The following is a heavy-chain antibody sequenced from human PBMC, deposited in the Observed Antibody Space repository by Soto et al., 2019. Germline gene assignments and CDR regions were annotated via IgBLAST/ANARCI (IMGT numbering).Heavy chain of an antibody. CDR1: GFTFSSYD. V-gene: IGHV3-13*01. D-gene: IGHD2-15*01. CDR2: IGTAGDT. J-gene: IGHJ6*03. Sequence: EVQLVESGGGLVQPGGSLRLSCAASGFTFSSYDMHWVRQATGKGLEWVSAIGTAGDTYYPGSVKGRFTISRENAKNSLYRQMNSLRAGDTAVYYCARVVRGYCSGGSCYGGSYYYYMDVWGKGTTVTVSS. CDR3: ARVVRGYCSGGSCYGGSYYYYMDV.